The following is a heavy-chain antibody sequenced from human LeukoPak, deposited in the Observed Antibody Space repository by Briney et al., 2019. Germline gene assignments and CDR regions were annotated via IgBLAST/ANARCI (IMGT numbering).Heavy chain of an antibody. V-gene: IGHV3-48*02. J-gene: IGHJ6*02. CDR2: VSTTSSTI. CDR3: ARELFYQDSSGYAYYYYGMDV. Sequence: GGSLRLSCAASGFTFINYAMNWVRQVPGKGLEWLSYVSTTSSTIYHADSVKGRFTISRDNAKNSLYLKMSSLRDEDTPVYYCARELFYQDSSGYAYYYYGMDVWGQGTTVTVSS. D-gene: IGHD3-22*01. CDR1: GFTFINYA.